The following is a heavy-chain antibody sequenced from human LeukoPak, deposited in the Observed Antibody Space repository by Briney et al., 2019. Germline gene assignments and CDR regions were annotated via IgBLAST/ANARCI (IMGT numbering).Heavy chain of an antibody. V-gene: IGHV1-18*01. CDR2: ISAYNGNT. CDR3: ARHYNFWSGYLAFDY. CDR1: GYTFTSYG. D-gene: IGHD3-3*01. J-gene: IGHJ4*02. Sequence: ASVKVSCKASGYTFTSYGISWVRQAPGQGLEWMGWISAYNGNTNYAQKLQGRVTMTTDTSTSTAYMELRSLRSDDTAVYYCARHYNFWSGYLAFDYWGQGTLVTVSS.